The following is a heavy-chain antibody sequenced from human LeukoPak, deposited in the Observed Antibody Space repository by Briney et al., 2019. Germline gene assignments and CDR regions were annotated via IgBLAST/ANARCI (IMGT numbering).Heavy chain of an antibody. CDR3: ARGQSYYYYMDV. CDR2: IYYSGST. Sequence: SETLSLTCTVSGGSISSSSYYWGWIRQPPGKGLEWIGSIYYSGSTYYNPSLKSRVTISVDTSKNQFSLKLSSVTAADTAVYFCARGQSYYYYMDVWGKGTTVTVSS. V-gene: IGHV4-39*07. J-gene: IGHJ6*03. CDR1: GGSISSSSYY.